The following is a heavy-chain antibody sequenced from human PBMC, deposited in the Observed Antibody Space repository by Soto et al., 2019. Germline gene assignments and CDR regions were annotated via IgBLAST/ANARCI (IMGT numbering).Heavy chain of an antibody. Sequence: SETLSLTCTVSGGSISSYYWSWIRQPPGKGLEWIGYIYYSGSTNYNPSLKSRVTISVDTSKNQFSLKLSSVTAADTAVYYCARGGIAARYYYGMDVWGQGTTVTVSS. V-gene: IGHV4-59*01. D-gene: IGHD6-6*01. J-gene: IGHJ6*02. CDR3: ARGGIAARYYYGMDV. CDR1: GGSISSYY. CDR2: IYYSGST.